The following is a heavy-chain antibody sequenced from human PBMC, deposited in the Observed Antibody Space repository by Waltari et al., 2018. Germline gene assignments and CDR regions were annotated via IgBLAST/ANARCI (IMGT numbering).Heavy chain of an antibody. D-gene: IGHD5-12*01. J-gene: IGHJ4*02. CDR3: ATAVEMATPPSDV. Sequence: QVQLVQSGAEVKKPGASVKVSCKVTGYTLTELSMHWVRRAPGKGLEGMGVLYPEDGETIYEQKWQGIVTMTEDTSTDAAYSERSSLRSEDTAVYYCATAVEMATPPSDVWGQGTLVTVSS. CDR1: GYTLTELS. CDR2: LYPEDGET. V-gene: IGHV1-24*01.